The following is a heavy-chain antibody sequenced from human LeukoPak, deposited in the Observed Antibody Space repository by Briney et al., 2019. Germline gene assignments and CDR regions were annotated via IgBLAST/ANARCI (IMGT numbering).Heavy chain of an antibody. D-gene: IGHD3-22*01. CDR3: ARVREYYDSSGYYFYYFDY. CDR2: IYYSGIT. CDR1: RGSISSYY. J-gene: IGHJ4*02. V-gene: IGHV4-59*01. Sequence: PSETLSLTCTVSRGSISSYYWSWIRQPPGKGLEWIGHIYYSGITNYNPSLKSRVTISVDTSKSQFSLKLSSVTAADTAVYYCARVREYYDSSGYYFYYFDYWGQGTLVTVSS.